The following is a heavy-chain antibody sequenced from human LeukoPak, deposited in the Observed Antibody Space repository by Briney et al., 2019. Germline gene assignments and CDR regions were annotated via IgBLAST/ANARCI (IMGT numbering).Heavy chain of an antibody. Sequence: SETLSLTCTISGDSINGHYWXXXRQPPGKRXEWIGDIHXKGGXNYNLSLKSRVTISVDXSKNHLSLNLTSVLAADTAIYYCARRDTGWNYCDYWGQGILVTVPS. CDR1: GDSINGHY. CDR3: ARRDTGWNYCDY. D-gene: IGHD6-19*01. V-gene: IGHV4-59*08. CDR2: IHXKGGX. J-gene: IGHJ4*02.